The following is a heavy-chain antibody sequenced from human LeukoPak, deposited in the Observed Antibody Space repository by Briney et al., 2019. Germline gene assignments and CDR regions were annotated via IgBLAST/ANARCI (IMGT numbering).Heavy chain of an antibody. CDR2: IGTAGEI. V-gene: IGHV3-13*01. Sequence: GGSLRLSCAAPGFTFSSYDIHWVRQATGKGLEWVSGIGTAGEIYYPGSVKGRFTISRENAKNSLYLQMNSLRAGDTAVYYCAKDSPEYYFDYWGQGTLVTVSS. J-gene: IGHJ4*02. CDR1: GFTFSSYD. CDR3: AKDSPEYYFDY.